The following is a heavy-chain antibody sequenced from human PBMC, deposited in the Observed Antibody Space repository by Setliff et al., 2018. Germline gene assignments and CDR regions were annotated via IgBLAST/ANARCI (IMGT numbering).Heavy chain of an antibody. Sequence: GSLRLSCAASGFTFSTYVMTWVRQAPGKGLEWVSSIHGEGFDTYYADSVKGRFTISRDNAKNSLYLQMNSLRAEDTAMYHCARGTFSDFWSGDYYDYWGQGTLVTVSS. CDR1: GFTFSTYV. D-gene: IGHD3-3*01. CDR2: IHGEGFDT. J-gene: IGHJ4*02. V-gene: IGHV3-21*01. CDR3: ARGTFSDFWSGDYYDY.